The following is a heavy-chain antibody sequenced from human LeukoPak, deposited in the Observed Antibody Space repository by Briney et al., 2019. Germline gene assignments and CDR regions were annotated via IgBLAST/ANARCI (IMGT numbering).Heavy chain of an antibody. CDR3: ARHVGYSSGWYVDYYYYGMDV. CDR1: VGSTSSSSYY. D-gene: IGHD6-19*01. V-gene: IGHV4-39*01. Sequence: SETLSLTCTVSVGSTSSSSYYWGWIRQPTGKGLEWMGSIYYSGSPYYNPSLKSRVTISVDTSKNQFSLKLSSVTAADTAVYYGARHVGYSSGWYVDYYYYGMDVWGQGTTVTVSS. J-gene: IGHJ6*02. CDR2: IYYSGSP.